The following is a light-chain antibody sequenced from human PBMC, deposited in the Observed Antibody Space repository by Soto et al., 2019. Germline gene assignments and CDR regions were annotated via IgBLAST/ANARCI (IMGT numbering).Light chain of an antibody. J-gene: IGLJ3*02. CDR1: SSNIGAGHD. CDR3: HSYDTSLSGWGV. CDR2: GNS. Sequence: QAVVTQPPSVSGAPGQRVTISCTGSSSNIGAGHDVHWYQQLPGTAPKLLIYGNSNRPSGVPDRFSGSKSGTSASLAITGLQAEDEADYYCHSYDTSLSGWGVFGGGTKLTVL. V-gene: IGLV1-40*01.